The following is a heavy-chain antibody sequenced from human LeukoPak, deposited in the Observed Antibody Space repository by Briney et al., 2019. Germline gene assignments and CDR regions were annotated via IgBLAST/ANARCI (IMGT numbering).Heavy chain of an antibody. J-gene: IGHJ4*02. D-gene: IGHD1-26*01. CDR1: GFTFSSYA. V-gene: IGHV3-23*01. CDR3: AKVAYSGSYRSLFDY. CDR2: ISGSGGST. Sequence: GGSLSLSCAASGFTFSSYAMNWVRQAPGKGLEWVSAISGSGGSTYYADSVKGRFTISRDNSKNTVHLQMNSLRAEDTAVYYCAKVAYSGSYRSLFDYWGQGTLVTVSS.